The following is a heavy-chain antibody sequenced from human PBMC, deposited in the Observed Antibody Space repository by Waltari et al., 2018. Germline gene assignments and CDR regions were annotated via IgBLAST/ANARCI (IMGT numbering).Heavy chain of an antibody. V-gene: IGHV3-48*03. Sequence: EVQLVESGGGLVQPGGSLRLSGVAKGCRFGSYEMIWVRQAPGKGLEWVSYITTSDRSIYYADSVKGRFTISRDNAKNALYLQMNSLRAEDTAVYYCARVGGYYYYYMDVWGKGTTVTVSS. CDR1: GCRFGSYE. CDR3: ARVGGYYYYYMDV. D-gene: IGHD3-16*01. CDR2: ITTSDRSI. J-gene: IGHJ6*03.